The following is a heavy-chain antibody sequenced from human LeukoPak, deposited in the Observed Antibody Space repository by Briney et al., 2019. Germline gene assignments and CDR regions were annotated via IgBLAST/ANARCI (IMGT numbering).Heavy chain of an antibody. D-gene: IGHD2-8*02. CDR3: ARVVDGGTSLYYFDY. J-gene: IGHJ4*02. Sequence: GESLKISCKGSGYSFTSYWIGWVRQMPGKGLEWMGIIYPGDSDTRYSPSFQGQVTISADKSISTAYLQWSSLKASDTAMYYCARVVDGGTSLYYFDYWGQGTLVTVSS. V-gene: IGHV5-51*01. CDR2: IYPGDSDT. CDR1: GYSFTSYW.